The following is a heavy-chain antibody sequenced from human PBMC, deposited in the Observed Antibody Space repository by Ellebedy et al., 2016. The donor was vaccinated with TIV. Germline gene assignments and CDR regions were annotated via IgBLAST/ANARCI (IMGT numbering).Heavy chain of an antibody. CDR1: GDSVSNNNAA. J-gene: IGHJ6*02. V-gene: IGHV6-1*01. CDR2: TKYRSKWYN. Sequence: SETLSLTXAISGDSVSNNNAAWNWIRQSPSRGLEWLGKTKYRSKWYNDYAVSVKSRITINPDTSKNQFSLQLNSVTPEDTAVYYCARDYNYGMDAWGQGTTVTVSS. CDR3: ARDYNYGMDA.